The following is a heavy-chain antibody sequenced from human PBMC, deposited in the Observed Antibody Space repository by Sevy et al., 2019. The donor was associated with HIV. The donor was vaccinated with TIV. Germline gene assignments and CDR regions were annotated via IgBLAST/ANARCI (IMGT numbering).Heavy chain of an antibody. D-gene: IGHD3-22*01. CDR1: GFTFSSYS. CDR2: ISSSSSYI. V-gene: IGHV3-21*01. Sequence: GESLKISCAASGFTFSSYSMNWVRQAPGKGLEWVSSISSSSSYIYYADSVKGRFTISRDNAKNSLYLQMNSLRAEDTAVYYCARDVPDYYDSSGQQVPDYWGQGTLVTVSS. J-gene: IGHJ4*02. CDR3: ARDVPDYYDSSGQQVPDY.